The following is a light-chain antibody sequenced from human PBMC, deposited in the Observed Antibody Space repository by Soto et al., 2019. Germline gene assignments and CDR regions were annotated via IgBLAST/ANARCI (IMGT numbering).Light chain of an antibody. CDR3: QQSYRTPYS. J-gene: IGKJ2*01. CDR1: QTISSY. Sequence: DIQMTQSPSSLSASVGDRVTITCRASQTISSYLNWYQQKPGEVHKLLIYAASSLHSGVPSRFSGSGSGTEFTLTISSLQPEDFATFYCQQSYRTPYSFGQGTKLEIK. V-gene: IGKV1-39*01. CDR2: AAS.